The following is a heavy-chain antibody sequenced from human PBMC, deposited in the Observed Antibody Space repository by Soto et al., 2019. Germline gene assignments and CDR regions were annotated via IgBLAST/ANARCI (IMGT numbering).Heavy chain of an antibody. CDR1: GFIFSDFA. V-gene: IGHV3-23*01. CDR3: ARRPAGDSHWYFDL. CDR2: VSVYGGST. D-gene: IGHD2-21*01. J-gene: IGHJ2*01. Sequence: DVQLLESGGDLVQPGESLRLSCAASGFIFSDFAMSWVRQTPGKGLEWVSAVSVYGGSTPYSDAVKGRFTISRDNSRDTLFLQMNRLRAEDTAVYYCARRPAGDSHWYFDLWGRGTLVTVSS.